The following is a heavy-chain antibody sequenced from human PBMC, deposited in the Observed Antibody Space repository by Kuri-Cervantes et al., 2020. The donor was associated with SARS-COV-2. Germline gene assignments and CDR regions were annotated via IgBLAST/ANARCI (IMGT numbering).Heavy chain of an antibody. CDR3: ARVNPLTIFGVVIIDAFDI. Sequence: SESLSLTCTVSGGSISSYYRSWIRQPPGKGMEWIGYIYYSGSTNYNPSLKSRVTITVDTSSKQFSLKLNSVTAADTAVYYCARVNPLTIFGVVIIDAFDIWGQGTMVTVSS. CDR2: IYYSGST. CDR1: GGSISSYY. D-gene: IGHD3-3*01. J-gene: IGHJ3*02. V-gene: IGHV4-59*01.